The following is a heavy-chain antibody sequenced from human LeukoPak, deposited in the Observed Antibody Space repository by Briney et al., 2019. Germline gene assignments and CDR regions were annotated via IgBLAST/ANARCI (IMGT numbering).Heavy chain of an antibody. CDR3: ARSPQIANYYFDY. D-gene: IGHD1-7*01. CDR1: GFTFSSYA. Sequence: GGSLRLSCAASGFTFSSYAMSWVRQAPGKGLKWVSAISGSGGSTYYADSVKGRFTISRDNSKNTLYLQMNSLRAEDTAVYYCARSPQIANYYFDYWGQGTLVTVSS. CDR2: ISGSGGST. J-gene: IGHJ4*02. V-gene: IGHV3-23*01.